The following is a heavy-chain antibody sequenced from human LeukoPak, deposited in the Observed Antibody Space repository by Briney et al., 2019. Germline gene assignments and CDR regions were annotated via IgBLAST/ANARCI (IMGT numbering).Heavy chain of an antibody. CDR3: AIATDTYYYDSSGY. CDR1: GFTFSSYS. CDR2: ISSSSSYI. Sequence: GGSLRLSRAASGFTFSSYSMNWVRQAPGKGLEWVSSISSSSSYIYYADSVKGRFTISRDNAKNSLYLQMNTLRAEDTPVYYCAIATDTYYYDSSGYWGRGTLATVSS. J-gene: IGHJ4*02. V-gene: IGHV3-21*01. D-gene: IGHD3-22*01.